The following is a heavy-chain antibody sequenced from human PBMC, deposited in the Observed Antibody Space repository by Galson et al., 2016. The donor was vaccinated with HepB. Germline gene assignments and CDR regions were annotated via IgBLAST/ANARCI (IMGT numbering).Heavy chain of an antibody. Sequence: QAPVKGLEWVGRIISTTDGGTTDYAAPVKGRFTISRDDSKNTLYLQMNSLKTEDTAVYYCTTDRRYKGYSGHDAYYYYYGMDVWGQGTTVTVSS. D-gene: IGHD5-12*01. V-gene: IGHV3-15*01. CDR3: TTDRRYKGYSGHDAYYYYYGMDV. CDR2: IISTTDGGTT. J-gene: IGHJ6*02.